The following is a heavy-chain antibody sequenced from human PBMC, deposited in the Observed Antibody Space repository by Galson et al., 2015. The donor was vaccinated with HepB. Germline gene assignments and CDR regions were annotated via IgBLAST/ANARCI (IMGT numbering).Heavy chain of an antibody. CDR3: AGAVGATICYYGLDV. V-gene: IGHV6-1*01. CDR2: TYYRARWYN. Sequence: CAISGDSVGSNAAAWTWIRQSPTRGLEWLGRTYYRARWYNDYAVSLRSRITINPDTSKNQFSLQLKSVTPEDTAVYYCAGAVGATICYYGLDVWGQGTTVTVSS. D-gene: IGHD1-26*01. CDR1: GDSVGSNAAA. J-gene: IGHJ6*02.